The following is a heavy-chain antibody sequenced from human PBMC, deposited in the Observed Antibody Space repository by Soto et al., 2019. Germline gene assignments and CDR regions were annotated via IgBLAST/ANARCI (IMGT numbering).Heavy chain of an antibody. V-gene: IGHV4-59*01. CDR3: AREVRTFGGVIVEDI. CDR2: IYYSGST. D-gene: IGHD3-16*02. CDR1: GGSISSYY. J-gene: IGHJ3*02. Sequence: SETLSLTCTVSGGSISSYYWSCIRQPPGKGLEWIGYIYYSGSTNYNPSLKSRVTISVDTSKNQFSLKLSSVTAADTAVYYCAREVRTFGGVIVEDIWGQGKMVTVSS.